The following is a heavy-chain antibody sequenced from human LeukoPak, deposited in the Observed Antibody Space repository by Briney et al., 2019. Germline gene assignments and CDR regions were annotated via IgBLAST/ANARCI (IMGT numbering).Heavy chain of an antibody. CDR3: ARVGLDRRGYSGYEAFDY. CDR2: ITSNSRYT. Sequence: GGSLRLSCAASGFTFNSYTINWVRQAPGKGLEWVSSITSNSRYTFYADSVKGRFTISRDNAKNSLYLQINSLRAEDTAVYYCARVGLDRRGYSGYEAFDYWGQGTLVTVSS. J-gene: IGHJ4*02. D-gene: IGHD5-12*01. CDR1: GFTFNSYT. V-gene: IGHV3-21*01.